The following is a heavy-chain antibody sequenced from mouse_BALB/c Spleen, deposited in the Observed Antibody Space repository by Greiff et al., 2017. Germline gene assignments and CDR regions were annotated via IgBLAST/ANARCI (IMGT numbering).Heavy chain of an antibody. V-gene: IGHV1-67*01. CDR1: SYTFTDYA. D-gene: IGHD2-1*01. J-gene: IGHJ3*01. Sequence: QVQLQQSGPELVRPGVSVKISCKGSSYTFTDYAMHWVKQSHAKSLEWIGVISTYYGNTNYNQKFKGKATMTVDKSSSTAYMELARLTSEDSAVYYCARGGNYESPWFAYWGQGTLVTVSA. CDR2: ISTYYGNT. CDR3: ARGGNYESPWFAY.